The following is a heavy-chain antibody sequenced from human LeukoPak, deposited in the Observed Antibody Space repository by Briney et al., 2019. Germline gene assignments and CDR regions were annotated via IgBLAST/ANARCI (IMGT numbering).Heavy chain of an antibody. Sequence: SVKVSCKASGGTFSSYAISWVRQAPGQGLEWMGRIIPILGIANYAQKFQGRVTITADKSTSTAYMELSSLRSEDTAVYYCARGFVDYGSGSYKDWGQGTLVTVSS. J-gene: IGHJ4*02. CDR3: ARGFVDYGSGSYKD. CDR1: GGTFSSYA. CDR2: IIPILGIA. D-gene: IGHD3-10*01. V-gene: IGHV1-69*04.